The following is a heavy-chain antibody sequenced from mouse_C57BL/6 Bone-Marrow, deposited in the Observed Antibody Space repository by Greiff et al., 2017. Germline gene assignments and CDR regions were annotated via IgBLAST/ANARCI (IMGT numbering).Heavy chain of an antibody. CDR2: IDPSDSYT. CDR1: GYTFTSYW. V-gene: IGHV1-50*01. CDR3: ARVGAYDPYYFDY. J-gene: IGHJ2*01. Sequence: QVQLQQPGAELVKPGASVKLSCKASGYTFTSYWMQWVKQRPGQGLEWIGEIDPSDSYTNYNQKFKGKATLTVDTSSSTAYMQLSSLTSEDSAVYYCARVGAYDPYYFDYWGQGTTLTVSS. D-gene: IGHD6-5*01.